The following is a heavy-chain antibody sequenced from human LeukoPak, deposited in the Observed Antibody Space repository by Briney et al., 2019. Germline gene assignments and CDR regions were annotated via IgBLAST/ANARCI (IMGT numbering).Heavy chain of an antibody. CDR3: ARDQESSGWYWGFDY. CDR1: GGTFSSYA. D-gene: IGHD6-19*01. V-gene: IGHV1-69*13. Sequence: ALVKVSCKASGGTFSSYAISWVRQAPGQGLEWMGGIIPIFGTANYAQKFQGRVTITADESTSTAYMELSSLRSEDTAVYYCARDQESSGWYWGFDYWGQGTLVTVSS. J-gene: IGHJ4*02. CDR2: IIPIFGTA.